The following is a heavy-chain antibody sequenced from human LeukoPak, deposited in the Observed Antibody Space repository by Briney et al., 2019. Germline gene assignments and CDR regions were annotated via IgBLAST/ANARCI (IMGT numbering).Heavy chain of an antibody. CDR3: ARLQFPYDFWSGYYRNAFDI. V-gene: IGHV4-34*01. D-gene: IGHD3-3*01. Sequence: SETLSLTCAVYGVSFSGYYWSWIRQPPGKGLEWIGEINHSGSTNYNPSLKSRVTISVDTSKNQFSLKLSSVTAADTAVYYCARLQFPYDFWSGYYRNAFDIWGQGTMVTVSS. J-gene: IGHJ3*02. CDR1: GVSFSGYY. CDR2: INHSGST.